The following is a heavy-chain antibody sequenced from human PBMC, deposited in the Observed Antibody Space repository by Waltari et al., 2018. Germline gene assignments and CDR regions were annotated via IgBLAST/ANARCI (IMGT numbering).Heavy chain of an antibody. J-gene: IGHJ4*02. CDR3: ARVRCSGGSCYSGFDI. CDR1: GYTFTTYA. V-gene: IGHV7-4-1*02. D-gene: IGHD2-15*01. CDR2: TDTNNGNP. Sequence: QVHLVQSGSELTKPGASVKVSCKASGYTFTTYALNWVRQAPGQGLEWMGWTDTNNGNPKYAQGFTGRFVFSLDTAVSTTYLEISNLKAEDTAIYYCARVRCSGGSCYSGFDIWGQGTLVTVSS.